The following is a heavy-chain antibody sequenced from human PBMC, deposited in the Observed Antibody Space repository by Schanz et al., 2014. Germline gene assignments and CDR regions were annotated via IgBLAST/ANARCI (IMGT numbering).Heavy chain of an antibody. CDR2: ISYDGNNE. J-gene: IGHJ4*02. V-gene: IGHV3-30*03. Sequence: QVQLVESGGGVVQPGRSRRLSCEASGFTFSSYGMHWVRQAPGKGLEWVAVISYDGNNEDYADSVKGRFSISRDNSQNTLYLQMDSLRPEDTAVYYCARSGSSHWFFFAYWGQGTLVTVSS. CDR1: GFTFSSYG. D-gene: IGHD3-10*01. CDR3: ARSGSSHWFFFAY.